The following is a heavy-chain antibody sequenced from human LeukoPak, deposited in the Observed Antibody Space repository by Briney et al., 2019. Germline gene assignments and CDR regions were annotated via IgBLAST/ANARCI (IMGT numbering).Heavy chain of an antibody. CDR2: IYYSGST. Sequence: SETLSLTCTVSGGSISSYYWSWIRQPPGKGLEWIGYIYYSGSTNYNSSLKSRVTISVDTSKNQFSLKLNSVTAADTAPYYCARGSRVAVSGSRPFDPWGQGTLVTVSS. J-gene: IGHJ5*02. CDR3: ARGSRVAVSGSRPFDP. D-gene: IGHD6-13*01. V-gene: IGHV4-59*12. CDR1: GGSISSYY.